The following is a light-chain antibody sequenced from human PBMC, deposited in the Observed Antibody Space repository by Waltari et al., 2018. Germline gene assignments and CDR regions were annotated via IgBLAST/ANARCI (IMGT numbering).Light chain of an antibody. V-gene: IGKV1-39*01. CDR3: QQYYSDPLT. CDR2: AAS. J-gene: IGKJ4*01. Sequence: DIQMTQSPSSLSASVGDRVTITCRASQTISRYLNWYQQKLGKAPNLLIYAASSLQSGVPSRFSGSGSGRDFTLIISCLQAEDFAIYFCQQYYSDPLTFGGGTKVEIK. CDR1: QTISRY.